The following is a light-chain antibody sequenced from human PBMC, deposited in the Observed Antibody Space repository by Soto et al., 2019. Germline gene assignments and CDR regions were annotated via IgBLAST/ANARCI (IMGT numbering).Light chain of an antibody. CDR2: AAS. CDR1: QDIAGY. Sequence: DIQMTQSPSFLSASVGDRVTITCRASQDIAGYLAWYQQKPGKAPKLLISAASTLQSGVPSRFSGSGSGTECTLTISSLQPEDVATYYCQQSYSSPPTFGQGTKVDI. V-gene: IGKV1-9*01. J-gene: IGKJ1*01. CDR3: QQSYSSPPT.